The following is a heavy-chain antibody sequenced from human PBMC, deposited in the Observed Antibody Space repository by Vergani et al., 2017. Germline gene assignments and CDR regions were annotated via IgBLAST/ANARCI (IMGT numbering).Heavy chain of an antibody. D-gene: IGHD3-10*01. Sequence: QVQLVESGGGVVQPGRSLRLSCAASGFTFSSYAMHWVRQAPGKGLEWVAVISYDGSNKYYADSVKGRFTISRDNSKNTLYLQRNSLRAEDTAVYYCARALKTLLLWFGGGAFDIWGQGTMVTVSS. CDR1: GFTFSSYA. V-gene: IGHV3-30-3*01. CDR2: ISYDGSNK. CDR3: ARALKTLLLWFGGGAFDI. J-gene: IGHJ3*02.